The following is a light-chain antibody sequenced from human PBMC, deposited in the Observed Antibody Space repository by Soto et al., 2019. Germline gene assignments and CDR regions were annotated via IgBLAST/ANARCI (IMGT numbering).Light chain of an antibody. CDR2: AVS. Sequence: QSVLTQPASVSGSPGQSITISCTGISSDVGSYNLVSWYQQFPGKSPKLMIYAVSDRPPGVSDRFSGSKSGITASLTISGLQTEDEADYYCISYTDRQSYLFGTGTKLTVL. J-gene: IGLJ1*01. CDR1: SSDVGSYNL. V-gene: IGLV2-14*02. CDR3: ISYTDRQSYL.